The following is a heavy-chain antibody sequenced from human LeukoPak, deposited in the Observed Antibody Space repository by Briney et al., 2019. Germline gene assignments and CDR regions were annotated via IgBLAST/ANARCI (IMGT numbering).Heavy chain of an antibody. CDR1: LGTFSRYA. D-gene: IGHD1-26*01. J-gene: IGHJ5*02. CDR3: ANDRSMVGGSYRTPNWFYP. CDR2: IIPIFVTA. V-gene: IGHV1-69*13. Sequence: ASVKVSCKASLGTFSRYAISWVRQAPGQGLEWMGGIIPIFVTANYAQKFQGRVTITADESTSTAYMELSSLRSEDTAVYSCANDRSMVGGSYRTPNWFYPWGQGTLVTVSS.